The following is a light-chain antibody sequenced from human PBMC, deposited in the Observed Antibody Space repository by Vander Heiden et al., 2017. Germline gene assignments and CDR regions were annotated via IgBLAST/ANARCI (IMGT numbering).Light chain of an antibody. CDR1: QSISNF. CDR2: SAS. V-gene: IGKV1-39*01. J-gene: IGKJ4*01. CDR3: QQTYSLPFT. Sequence: DIHMTQSPSSLSANVGDRVAITCRASQSISNFLNWYQHKPGKAPNLLIYSASTLQTGVPSRFSGSSSGTDFTLTISSLQPEDFATYYCQQTYSLPFTFGGGTKTEIK.